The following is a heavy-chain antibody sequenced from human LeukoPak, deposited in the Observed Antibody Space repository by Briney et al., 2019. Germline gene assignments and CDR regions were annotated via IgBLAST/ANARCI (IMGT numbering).Heavy chain of an antibody. J-gene: IGHJ3*02. CDR3: AREAGWNFNAFDI. D-gene: IGHD6-19*01. V-gene: IGHV4-4*07. Sequence: SETLSVTCTVSRGSVSSYPWNWIRQPAGKGLEYIRRIHGSGSTNYNPSLMGRVTMSVDSSKNQISLRLTSVTAADTAVYFCAREAGWNFNAFDIWGQGTMVTV. CDR1: RGSVSSYP. CDR2: IHGSGST.